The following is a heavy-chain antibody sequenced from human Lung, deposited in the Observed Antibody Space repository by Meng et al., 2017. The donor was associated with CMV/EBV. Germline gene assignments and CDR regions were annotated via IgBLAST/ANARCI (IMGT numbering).Heavy chain of an antibody. CDR1: GGSISSYY. D-gene: IGHD2-2*01. V-gene: IGHV4-59*01. J-gene: IGHJ5*02. Sequence: SXTXSLXCTVSGGSISSYYRSWIRQPPGKGLEWIGYIYYSGSTNYNPPLKSRVTISVDTSKNQFSLKLSSVTAADTAVYYCVRVLGYCSSTSCYRRSHSPLDWFDPWXQGTLVTVSS. CDR2: IYYSGST. CDR3: VRVLGYCSSTSCYRRSHSPLDWFDP.